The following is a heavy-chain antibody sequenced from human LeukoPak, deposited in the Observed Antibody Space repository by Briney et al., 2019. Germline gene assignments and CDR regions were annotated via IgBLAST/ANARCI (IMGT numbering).Heavy chain of an antibody. Sequence: PSETLSLTCTVSGGSISSGNYYYSWIRQPAGKGLEWLGRIYISGTTNYNPSLKSRVTISVDTSKNQFSLKLRSVTAADTAVYYCARLWSTDCSGGSCPHQPNSWGQGTLVTVSS. J-gene: IGHJ4*02. CDR3: ARLWSTDCSGGSCPHQPNS. D-gene: IGHD2-15*01. CDR1: GGSISSGNYY. CDR2: IYISGTT. V-gene: IGHV4-61*02.